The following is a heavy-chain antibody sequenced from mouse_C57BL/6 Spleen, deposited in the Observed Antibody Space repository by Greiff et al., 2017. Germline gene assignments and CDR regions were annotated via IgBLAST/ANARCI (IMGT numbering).Heavy chain of an antibody. CDR1: GYTFTSYW. CDR3: ARSLPSEGYYFDY. V-gene: IGHV1-64*01. J-gene: IGHJ2*01. D-gene: IGHD6-2*01. CDR2: IHPNSGST. Sequence: QVQLQQPGAELVKPGASVKLSCKASGYTFTSYWMHWVKQRPGQGLEWIGMIHPNSGSTNYNEKFKSKATLTVDKSSSTAYMQLSSLTSEDSAVYYCARSLPSEGYYFDYWGQGTTLTVSS.